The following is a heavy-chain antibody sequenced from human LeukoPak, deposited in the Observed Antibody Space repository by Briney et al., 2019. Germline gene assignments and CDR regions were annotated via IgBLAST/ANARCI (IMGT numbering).Heavy chain of an antibody. J-gene: IGHJ6*03. CDR1: GGTFSSYA. CDR3: ARDGSTVTAVPYSYYVDV. Sequence: GASVKVSCKASGGTFSSYAISWVRQAPGQGLEWMGGIIPIFGTANYAQKFQGRVTITTDESTSTAYMELGSLRSEDTAVYYCARDGSTVTAVPYSYYVDVWGKGTTVTVSS. CDR2: IIPIFGTA. V-gene: IGHV1-69*05. D-gene: IGHD4-11*01.